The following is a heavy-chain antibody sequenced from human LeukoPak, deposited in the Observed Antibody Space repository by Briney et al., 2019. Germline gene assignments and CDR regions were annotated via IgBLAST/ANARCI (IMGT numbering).Heavy chain of an antibody. Sequence: SETLSLTCTVSGVSISSYYWSWIRQPPGKGLEWIGYIYYSGSTNYNPSLKSRVTISVDTSKNQSSLKLSSVTAADTAVYYCARWGVTMVRGVLDYWGQGTLVTVSS. V-gene: IGHV4-59*01. CDR2: IYYSGST. J-gene: IGHJ4*02. CDR1: GVSISSYY. CDR3: ARWGVTMVRGVLDY. D-gene: IGHD3-10*01.